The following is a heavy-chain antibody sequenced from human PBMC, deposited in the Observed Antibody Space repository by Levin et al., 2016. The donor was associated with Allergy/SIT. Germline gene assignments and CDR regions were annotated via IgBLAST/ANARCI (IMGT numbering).Heavy chain of an antibody. J-gene: IGHJ4*02. V-gene: IGHV3-20*04. CDR1: GFTFDDYG. Sequence: GESLKISCAASGFTFDDYGMSWVRQAPGKGLEWVSGINWNGGTTGYADSVKGRFTISRDNAKNSLYLQMNSLRAEDTALYYCASGSSRDYFDYWGQGTLVTVSS. CDR2: INWNGGTT. CDR3: ASGSSRDYFDY.